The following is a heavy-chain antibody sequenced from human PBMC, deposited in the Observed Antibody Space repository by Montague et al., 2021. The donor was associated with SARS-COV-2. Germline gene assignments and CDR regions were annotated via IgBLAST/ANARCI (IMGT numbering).Heavy chain of an antibody. CDR3: ASLGSPAYCGGDCYLRDYGMDV. J-gene: IGHJ6*02. CDR1: GGSITSSAYY. V-gene: IGHV4-39*01. Sequence: SETLSLTCTVSGGSITSSAYYWSWIRQSPGKGLEWIGTIYYSGNTYSSPSLKSRVTISMDTSKSQVSLKINSVTAADTAVYFCASLGSPAYCGGDCYLRDYGMDVWGQGTRVTVSS. CDR2: IYYSGNT. D-gene: IGHD2-21*02.